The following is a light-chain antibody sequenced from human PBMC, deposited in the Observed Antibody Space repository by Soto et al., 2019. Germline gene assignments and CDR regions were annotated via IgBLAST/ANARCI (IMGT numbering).Light chain of an antibody. V-gene: IGKV3-15*01. CDR2: GAS. CDR1: QIVSGD. CDR3: QQYNNWPRT. Sequence: EIVLAQSPATLSLSPWERATLSCMASQIVSGDLACCHHKPGQAPMLLIYGASTRATGIPAMFSGSGSGTEFTLTINSLQSEDFAVYYCQQYNNWPRTFGQGTKV. J-gene: IGKJ1*01.